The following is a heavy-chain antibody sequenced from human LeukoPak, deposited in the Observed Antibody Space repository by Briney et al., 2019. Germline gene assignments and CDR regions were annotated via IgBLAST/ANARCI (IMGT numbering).Heavy chain of an antibody. V-gene: IGHV3-23*01. CDR1: GFTFSSYW. CDR3: AKDQRGYFQPIDY. J-gene: IGHJ4*02. CDR2: ISGSGSTS. Sequence: GGSLRLSCAASGFTFSSYWMRWVRQAPGRGLERVSAISGSGSTSYYADSVKGRFTISRDNSKNTLYLQMTSLRAEDTAVYYCAKDQRGYFQPIDYWGQGILVTVSS. D-gene: IGHD2/OR15-2a*01.